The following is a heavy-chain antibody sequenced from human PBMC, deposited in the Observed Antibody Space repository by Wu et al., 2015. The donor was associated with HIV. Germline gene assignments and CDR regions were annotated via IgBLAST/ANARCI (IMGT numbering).Heavy chain of an antibody. V-gene: IGHV1-69*13. CDR1: GGTFRNHA. J-gene: IGHJ6*02. CDR2: IIPIFGTT. D-gene: IGHD5-24*01. Sequence: QVQLVQSGAEVKKPGSSVKVSCRASGGTFRNHALSWVRQAPGQGLEWMGEIIPIFGTTAYSQKFQGRVTITADESTSTAYMELSSLRSEDTAVYYCARDREMATIPVDYYYYGMDVWGQGTTVTVSS. CDR3: ARDREMATIPVDYYYYGMDV.